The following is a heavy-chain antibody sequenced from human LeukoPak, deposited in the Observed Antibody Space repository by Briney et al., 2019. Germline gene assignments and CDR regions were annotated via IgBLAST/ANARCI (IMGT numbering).Heavy chain of an antibody. CDR1: GFTFSSYA. V-gene: IGHV3-30-3*01. CDR3: ARESSNYYDSSTPTNWFDP. J-gene: IGHJ5*02. D-gene: IGHD3-22*01. CDR2: ISYDGSNK. Sequence: GRSLRLSCAASGFTFSSYAMPWVRQAPGKGLEWVAVISYDGSNKYYADSVKGRFTISRDNSKNTLYLQMNSLRAEDTAVYYCARESSNYYDSSTPTNWFDPWGQGTLVTVSS.